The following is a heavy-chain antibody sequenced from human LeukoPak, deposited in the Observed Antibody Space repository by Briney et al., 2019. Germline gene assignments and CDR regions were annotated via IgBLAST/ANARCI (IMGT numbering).Heavy chain of an antibody. Sequence: PGGSLRLSCAASGFTFSSYWMSWVRQAPGKGLEWVANIKQDGSEKYYVDSVKGRCTISRDNTKNSLYLQMNSLRAEDTAVYYCARDLGDAYCGGDCYSQGEDAFDIWGQGTMVTVSS. J-gene: IGHJ3*02. D-gene: IGHD2-21*02. V-gene: IGHV3-7*01. CDR3: ARDLGDAYCGGDCYSQGEDAFDI. CDR1: GFTFSSYW. CDR2: IKQDGSEK.